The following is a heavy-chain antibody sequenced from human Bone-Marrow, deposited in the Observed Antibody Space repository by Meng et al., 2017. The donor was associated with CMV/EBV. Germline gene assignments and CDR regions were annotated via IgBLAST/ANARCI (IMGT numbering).Heavy chain of an antibody. Sequence: SVKVSCKASGGTFSSYAISWVRQAPGQGLEWMGGIIPIFGTANYAQKFQGRVTITTDESTSTAYMELSSLRSEDTAVYYCAREIAAAGYYYGMDVWGQETTVTVSS. CDR1: GGTFSSYA. D-gene: IGHD6-13*01. J-gene: IGHJ6*02. V-gene: IGHV1-69*05. CDR2: IIPIFGTA. CDR3: AREIAAAGYYYGMDV.